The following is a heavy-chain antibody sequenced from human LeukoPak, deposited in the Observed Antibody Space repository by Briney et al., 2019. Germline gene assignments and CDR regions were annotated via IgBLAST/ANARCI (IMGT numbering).Heavy chain of an antibody. Sequence: GGSLRLSCAASGFTFSSYAMHWVRQAPGKGLEWVAVISYDGSNKYYADSVKGRFTISRDNSKNTLYLQMNSLRAEDAAVYYCARDPGDYVYYYYYGMDVWGKGTTVTVSS. CDR3: ARDPGDYVYYYYYGMDV. D-gene: IGHD4-17*01. J-gene: IGHJ6*04. CDR1: GFTFSSYA. CDR2: ISYDGSNK. V-gene: IGHV3-30*04.